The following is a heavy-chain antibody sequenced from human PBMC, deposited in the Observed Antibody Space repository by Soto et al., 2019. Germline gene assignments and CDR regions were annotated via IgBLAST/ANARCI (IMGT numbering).Heavy chain of an antibody. CDR3: ARGREYDILTGYWPALDY. CDR2: IYYSGST. J-gene: IGHJ4*02. CDR1: GGSISSSSYY. Sequence: SETLSLTCTVSGGSISSSSYYWGWIRQPPGKGLEWIGSIYYSGSTYYNPSLKSRVTISVDTSKNQFSLKLSSVTAEDTAVYYCARGREYDILTGYWPALDYWGQGTLVTVSS. V-gene: IGHV4-39*01. D-gene: IGHD3-9*01.